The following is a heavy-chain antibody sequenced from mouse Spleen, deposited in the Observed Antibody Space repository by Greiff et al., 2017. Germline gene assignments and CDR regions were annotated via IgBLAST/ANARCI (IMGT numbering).Heavy chain of an antibody. J-gene: IGHJ3*01. Sequence: EVQLVESGPGLVKPSQSLSLTCSVTGYSITSGYYWNWIRQFPGNKLEWMGYISYDGSNNYNPSLKNRISITRDTSKNQFFLKLNSVTTEDTATYYCARDDYWFAYWGQGTLVTVSA. CDR3: ARDDYWFAY. D-gene: IGHD2-4*01. V-gene: IGHV3-6*01. CDR1: GYSITSGYY. CDR2: ISYDGSN.